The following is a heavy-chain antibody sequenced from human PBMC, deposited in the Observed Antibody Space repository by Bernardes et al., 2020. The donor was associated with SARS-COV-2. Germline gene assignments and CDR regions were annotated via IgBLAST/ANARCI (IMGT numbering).Heavy chain of an antibody. Sequence: SLSLTCAVSGGSISSRNWWSWVRQPPGKGLEWIGEIYHSGSTNYNPSLKSRVTISVDKSKNQFSLKLSSVTAADTAVYYCARGPLGYCSSTSCYALDYWGQGTLVTVSS. CDR2: IYHSGST. D-gene: IGHD2-2*01. J-gene: IGHJ4*02. CDR3: ARGPLGYCSSTSCYALDY. CDR1: GGSISSRNW. V-gene: IGHV4-4*02.